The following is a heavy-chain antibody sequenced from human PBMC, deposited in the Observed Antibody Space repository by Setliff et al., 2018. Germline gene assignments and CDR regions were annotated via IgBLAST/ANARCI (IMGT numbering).Heavy chain of an antibody. CDR1: GGSFSGYY. Sequence: SETLSLTCAVYGGSFSGYYWSWIRQPPGKRLEWIGRIYSRGNTNYNPPLKSRVTMSVDTSKNQFSLKLNSVTAADMAVYYCAREQWLDPPGYYYMDVWAKGTTVTVSS. J-gene: IGHJ6*03. CDR2: IYSRGNT. D-gene: IGHD6-19*01. V-gene: IGHV4-59*10. CDR3: AREQWLDPPGYYYMDV.